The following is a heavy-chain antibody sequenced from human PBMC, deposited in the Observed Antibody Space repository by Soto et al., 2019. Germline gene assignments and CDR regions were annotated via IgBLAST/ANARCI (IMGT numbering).Heavy chain of an antibody. CDR1: GFTFSSYG. CDR3: AKDRTRYDYGDYLDYGMDV. CDR2: ISYDGSNK. V-gene: IGHV3-30*18. D-gene: IGHD4-17*01. J-gene: IGHJ6*02. Sequence: GGSLRLSCAASGFTFSSYGMHWVRQAPGKGLEWVAVISYDGSNKYYADSVKGRFTISRDNSKNTLYLQMNSLRAEDTAVYYCAKDRTRYDYGDYLDYGMDVWGQGTTVTVSS.